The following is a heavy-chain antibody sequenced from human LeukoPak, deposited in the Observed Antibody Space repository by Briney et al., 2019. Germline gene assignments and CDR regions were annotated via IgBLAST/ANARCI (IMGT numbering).Heavy chain of an antibody. CDR2: INHSGST. J-gene: IGHJ5*02. Sequence: KPSETLSLTCAVYGGSFSGYYWSWIRQPPGKGLEWIGEINHSGSTNYNPSLKSRVTISVDTSKNQFSLKLSSVTAADTAVYYCATEWISSGYYYSSWFDPWGQGTLVTVPS. D-gene: IGHD3-22*01. V-gene: IGHV4-34*01. CDR1: GGSFSGYY. CDR3: ATEWISSGYYYSSWFDP.